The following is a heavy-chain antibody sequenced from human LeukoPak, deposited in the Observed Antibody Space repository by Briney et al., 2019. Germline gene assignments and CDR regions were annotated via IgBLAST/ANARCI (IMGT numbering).Heavy chain of an antibody. CDR2: INHSGST. D-gene: IGHD3-10*01. CDR3: ARATGLLWFGGFDP. Sequence: SETLSLTCAVYGGSFSGYYWSWIRQPPGKGLEWIGEINHSGSTNYNPSLKSRVTISVDTSKNQFSLKLSSVTAADTAVCYCARATGLLWFGGFDPWGQGTLVTVSS. J-gene: IGHJ5*02. V-gene: IGHV4-34*01. CDR1: GGSFSGYY.